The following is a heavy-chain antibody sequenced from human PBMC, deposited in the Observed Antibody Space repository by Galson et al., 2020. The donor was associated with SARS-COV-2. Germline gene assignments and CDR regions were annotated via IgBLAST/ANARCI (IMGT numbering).Heavy chain of an antibody. Sequence: PSETLSLTCTVSGGSISSGGYYWSWIRQHPGKGLEWIGYIYYSGSTYYNPSLKSRVTISVDTSKNQFSLKLSSVTAADTAVYYCARGLPVGYCSGGSCRGNGMDVWGQGTTVTVSS. CDR1: GGSISSGGYY. V-gene: IGHV4-31*03. CDR2: IYYSGST. J-gene: IGHJ6*02. D-gene: IGHD2-15*01. CDR3: ARGLPVGYCSGGSCRGNGMDV.